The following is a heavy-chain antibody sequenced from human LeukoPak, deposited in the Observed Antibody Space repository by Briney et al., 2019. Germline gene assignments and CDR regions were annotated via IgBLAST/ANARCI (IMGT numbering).Heavy chain of an antibody. CDR1: RFTFSDYW. V-gene: IGHV3-7*01. CDR3: ARDPDYRGSQPHGYFDY. D-gene: IGHD3-16*01. Sequence: PGGSLRLSCAASRFTFSDYWMSWVRQAPGKGLEWVAYIKRDGSDIYYVDSVKGRFITSRDNAKNSLYLQMNSLRAEDTAVYYCARDPDYRGSQPHGYFDYWGQGTLVTVSS. CDR2: IKRDGSDI. J-gene: IGHJ4*02.